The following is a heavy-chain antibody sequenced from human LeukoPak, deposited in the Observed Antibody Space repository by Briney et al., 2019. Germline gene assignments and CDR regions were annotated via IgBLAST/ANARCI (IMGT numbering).Heavy chain of an antibody. V-gene: IGHV3-23*01. Sequence: PGGSLILSCAASGFTFSSSAMSWVRQAPGKGLYWVSAISGSGTGTYYADSVKGRFTISRDNSKNTLYLQMNSLRAEDTAVYYCAKELTPRRDAFDIWGQGIMVTVSS. CDR3: AKELTPRRDAFDI. CDR1: GFTFSSSA. J-gene: IGHJ3*02. CDR2: ISGSGTGT.